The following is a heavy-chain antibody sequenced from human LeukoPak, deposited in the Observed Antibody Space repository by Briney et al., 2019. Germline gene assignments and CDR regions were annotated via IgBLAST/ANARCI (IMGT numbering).Heavy chain of an antibody. J-gene: IGHJ5*02. CDR1: GYTFTSYG. CDR3: AKDWHILTGRNCFDP. D-gene: IGHD3-9*01. Sequence: ASVKVSCKTSGYTFTSYGISWVRQAPGQGLEWMGWISAYNGNTNYAQKFQGRVTMSTDTSTSTAYMELRSLRFDDTAIYYCAKDWHILTGRNCFDPWGQGTLVTVSS. V-gene: IGHV1-18*01. CDR2: ISAYNGNT.